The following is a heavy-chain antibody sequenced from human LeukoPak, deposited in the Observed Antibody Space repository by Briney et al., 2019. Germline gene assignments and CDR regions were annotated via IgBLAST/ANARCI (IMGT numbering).Heavy chain of an antibody. CDR2: IYYSGST. J-gene: IGHJ6*03. CDR3: ARRLYSGSRYYYYYMDV. Sequence: PSETLSLTCTVSGGSISSYYWSWIRQPPGKGLEWIAYIYYSGSTNYNPSLKSRVTISIDTSKNQFSLKLSSVTAADAAVYYCARRLYSGSRYYYYYMDVWGKGTTVTVSS. D-gene: IGHD1-26*01. V-gene: IGHV4-59*01. CDR1: GGSISSYY.